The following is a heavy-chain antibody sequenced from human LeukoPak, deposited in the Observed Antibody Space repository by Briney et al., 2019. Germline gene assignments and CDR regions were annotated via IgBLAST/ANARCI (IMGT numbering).Heavy chain of an antibody. Sequence: SETLSLTCAVYGGSFSGYYWSWIRQPPGKGLEWIGEINHSGSTNYNPSLKSRVATSVDTSKNQFSLKLSSVTAADTAVYYCARLITGTTTAFDIWGQGTMVTVSS. J-gene: IGHJ3*02. V-gene: IGHV4-34*01. CDR3: ARLITGTTTAFDI. CDR2: INHSGST. D-gene: IGHD1-7*01. CDR1: GGSFSGYY.